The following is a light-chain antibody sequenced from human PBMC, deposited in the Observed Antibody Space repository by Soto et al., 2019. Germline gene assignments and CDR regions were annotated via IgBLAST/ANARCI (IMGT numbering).Light chain of an antibody. J-gene: IGLJ3*02. Sequence: QPVLTQPASVSGSPGQSITISCTGTSSDVGGYNYVSWYQQHPGKAPKLMIYEVSNRPSGVSNRFSGSKSGNTASLTISGLQAEDEADYYCSSYTSSSPGVFGGGTKVTVL. V-gene: IGLV2-14*01. CDR2: EVS. CDR1: SSDVGGYNY. CDR3: SSYTSSSPGV.